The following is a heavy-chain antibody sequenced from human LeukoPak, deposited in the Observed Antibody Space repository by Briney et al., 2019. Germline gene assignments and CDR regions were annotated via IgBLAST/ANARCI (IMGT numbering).Heavy chain of an antibody. CDR2: ISHDGSNK. J-gene: IGHJ3*02. D-gene: IGHD1-1*01. CDR1: AFTFSGYS. CDR3: ARVGYDYNWYDAFDI. Sequence: KAGGSLRLSCVVSAFTFSGYSMHWVRQAPGKGLEWVAFISHDGSNKYCADSLKGRFTISRDNSKNTLFLQMNSLRPEDTAVYYCARVGYDYNWYDAFDIWGQGTMATVSS. V-gene: IGHV3-30*04.